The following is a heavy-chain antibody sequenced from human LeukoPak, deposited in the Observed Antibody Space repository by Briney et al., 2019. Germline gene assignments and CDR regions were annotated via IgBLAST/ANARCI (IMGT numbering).Heavy chain of an antibody. CDR3: AKALPVGYSYAYFDY. Sequence: GGSLRLSCAASGFTFDDYAMHWVRQAPGKGLEWVSGISWNSGSIGYADSVKGRFTISGDNAKNSLYLQMNSLRAEDTALYYCAKALPVGYSYAYFDYWGQGTLVTVSS. CDR1: GFTFDDYA. D-gene: IGHD5-18*01. CDR2: ISWNSGSI. V-gene: IGHV3-9*01. J-gene: IGHJ4*02.